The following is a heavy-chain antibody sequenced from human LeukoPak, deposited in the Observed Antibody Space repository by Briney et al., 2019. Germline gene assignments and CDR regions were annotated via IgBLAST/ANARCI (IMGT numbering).Heavy chain of an antibody. D-gene: IGHD2-8*01. CDR2: IKTDGSAM. Sequence: PGGSLRLSCVGSGFTFNDYWIHWVRQAPGKGLVWVSAIKTDGSAMQYADSVKGRFAISRDNAKNTVYLQMNSLRDEDMAVYYCVRDRTVSAILDYWGQGTLVTVSS. V-gene: IGHV3-74*03. CDR1: GFTFNDYW. J-gene: IGHJ4*02. CDR3: VRDRTVSAILDY.